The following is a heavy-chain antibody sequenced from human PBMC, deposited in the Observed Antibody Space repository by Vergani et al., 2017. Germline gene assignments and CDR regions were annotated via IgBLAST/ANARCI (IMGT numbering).Heavy chain of an antibody. CDR2: IAYDGSNK. Sequence: QVQLVESGGGVVQPGRSLRLSCAASGFTFSSYAMHWVRQAPGKGLEWVAVIAYDGSNKYYGDSVKGRFTISRDNSKNTLYLKMNSLRAEDTAVYYCSRSGYDYWGQGTLVTVSS. J-gene: IGHJ4*02. CDR1: GFTFSSYA. CDR3: SRSGYDY. V-gene: IGHV3-30-3*01. D-gene: IGHD5-12*01.